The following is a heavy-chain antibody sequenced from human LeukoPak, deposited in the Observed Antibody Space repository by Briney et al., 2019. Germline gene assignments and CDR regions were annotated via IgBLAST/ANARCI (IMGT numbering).Heavy chain of an antibody. CDR2: ISSTSKYI. CDR3: ARDRVPRAWSGSNPFDH. D-gene: IGHD3-3*01. V-gene: IGHV3-21*01. Sequence: KPGEALRLSCTASELSFSSFTMNWVRQGPGKGLEWVSSISSTSKYIYYADSVKGRFTISRDNAKNSLYLQMNSLRAEDTAVYYCARDRVPRAWSGSNPFDHWGQGTLVTVSS. J-gene: IGHJ4*02. CDR1: ELSFSSFT.